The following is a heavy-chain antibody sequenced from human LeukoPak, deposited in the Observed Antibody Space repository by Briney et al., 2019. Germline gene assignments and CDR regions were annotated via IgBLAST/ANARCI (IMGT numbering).Heavy chain of an antibody. Sequence: SETLSLTRTVSGGSISSYYWSWIRQPAGKGLEWIGRIYTSGSTNYNPSLKSRVTMSVDTSKNQFSLKLSSVTAADTAVYYCARVQRRGSGILYFDYWGQGTLVTVSS. J-gene: IGHJ4*02. CDR2: IYTSGST. D-gene: IGHD3-10*01. CDR3: ARVQRRGSGILYFDY. V-gene: IGHV4-4*07. CDR1: GGSISSYY.